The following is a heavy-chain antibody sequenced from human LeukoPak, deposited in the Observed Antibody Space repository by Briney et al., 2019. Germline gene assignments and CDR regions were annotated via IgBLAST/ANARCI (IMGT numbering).Heavy chain of an antibody. V-gene: IGHV4-59*08. D-gene: IGHD3-10*01. J-gene: IGHJ4*02. CDR1: GGSISNYY. CDR3: ARRAYGSGSFNRYHFDY. Sequence: PSETLSLTCTVPGGSISNYYWSWIRQPPGKGLEWIGYIYYSGSTNYNPSLKSPVTISVDTSSNQFSLKLNSVTAADTAVYYCARRAYGSGSFNRYHFDYWGQGTLVAVSS. CDR2: IYYSGST.